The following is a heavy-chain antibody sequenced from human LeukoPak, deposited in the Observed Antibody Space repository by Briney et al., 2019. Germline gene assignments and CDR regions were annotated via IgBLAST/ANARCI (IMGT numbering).Heavy chain of an antibody. V-gene: IGHV3-30*18. CDR2: ISYDGSNK. Sequence: PGGSLRLSCAASGFTFSSYGMHWVRQAPGKGLEWVAVISYDGSNKYYADSVKGRFTISRDDSKNTLYLQMNSLRAEDTAVYYCAKDQSPYCGGDCYPTFDYWGQGTLVTVPS. D-gene: IGHD2-21*02. CDR1: GFTFSSYG. CDR3: AKDQSPYCGGDCYPTFDY. J-gene: IGHJ4*02.